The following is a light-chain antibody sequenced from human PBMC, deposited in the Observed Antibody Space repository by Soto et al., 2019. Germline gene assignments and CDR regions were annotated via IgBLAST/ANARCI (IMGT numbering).Light chain of an antibody. V-gene: IGKV1-27*01. Sequence: DIKMTQSPSSLSASVGDRVTITCRASQDIGPYLAWYQQKSGRVPELLIYSASTLQSGVPSRFSGSGSGADFSLTISGLQPEDAATYDCQNYDSGPLTFGGGTKVEI. CDR3: QNYDSGPLT. CDR2: SAS. J-gene: IGKJ4*01. CDR1: QDIGPY.